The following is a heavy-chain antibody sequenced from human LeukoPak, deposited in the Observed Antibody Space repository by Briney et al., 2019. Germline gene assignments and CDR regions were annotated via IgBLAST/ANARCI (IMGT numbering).Heavy chain of an antibody. CDR3: ARRLGRKFGERFYYYHYMDV. CDR2: TYYRSKWYN. D-gene: IGHD3-10*01. Sequence: SQTLSLTCVISGDSVSSNDAAWNWIRQSPSRGLEWLGRTYYRSKWYNGYAVSVKGRITINPDTSKNQFSLQLSSVTAADTAVYYCARRLGRKFGERFYYYHYMDVWGKGTTVTISS. J-gene: IGHJ6*03. V-gene: IGHV6-1*01. CDR1: GDSVSSNDAA.